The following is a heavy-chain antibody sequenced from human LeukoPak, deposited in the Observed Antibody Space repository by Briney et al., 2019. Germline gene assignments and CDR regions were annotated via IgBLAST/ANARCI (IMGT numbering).Heavy chain of an antibody. D-gene: IGHD1-26*01. CDR3: AGSDGIHRGWYFDL. CDR1: GGSINSSSYY. V-gene: IGHV4-39*01. Sequence: PSETLTLTCTVSGGSINSSSYYWGWIRQPPGKGLEWIGTVYHSGSTLYNPSLESRVIISVDTSRNQFSLRLSSVTAADTAVYFCAGSDGIHRGWYFDLWGRGSLVTVSS. J-gene: IGHJ2*01. CDR2: VYHSGST.